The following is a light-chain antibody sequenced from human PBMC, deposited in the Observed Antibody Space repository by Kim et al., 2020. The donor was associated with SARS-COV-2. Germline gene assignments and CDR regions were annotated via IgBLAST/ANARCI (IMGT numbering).Light chain of an antibody. Sequence: ALGQTVRIPCKGDSLRSYYARWYQQKPGQAPVLFIYGKNNRPSGIPDRFSGSSSGNTASLTITGAQAEDEADYYCNSRDSSGNHVVFGGGTQLTVL. CDR1: SLRSYY. CDR2: GKN. V-gene: IGLV3-19*01. CDR3: NSRDSSGNHVV. J-gene: IGLJ2*01.